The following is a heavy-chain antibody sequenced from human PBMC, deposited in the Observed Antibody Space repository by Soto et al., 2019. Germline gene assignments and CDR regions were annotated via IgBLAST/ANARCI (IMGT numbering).Heavy chain of an antibody. D-gene: IGHD3-3*01. CDR3: ARGLTIFAVVIGY. CDR1: GYTFTNYV. V-gene: IGHV1-3*01. J-gene: IGHJ4*02. Sequence: ASVKFSCKTSGYTFTNYVVDWVRQAPGQGLEWMGWINSGNGNTKYSEKFQGRVTITRDTSASTAYMELNSLTSEDTAVYYCARGLTIFAVVIGYWGQGTLVTVSS. CDR2: INSGNGNT.